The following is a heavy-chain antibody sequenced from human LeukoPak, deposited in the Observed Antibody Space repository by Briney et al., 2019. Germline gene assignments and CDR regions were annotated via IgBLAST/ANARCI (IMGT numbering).Heavy chain of an antibody. J-gene: IGHJ4*02. D-gene: IGHD3-22*01. V-gene: IGHV3-15*01. CDR2: IKSKTDGGTT. Sequence: GGSLRLSCAASGFTFSSYGMTWVRQAPGKGLEWVGRIKSKTDGGTTDYAAPVKGRFTISRDDSKNTLYLQMNSLKTEDTAVYYCTTDLSVSYYDSSGYHDYWGQGTLVTVSS. CDR1: GFTFSSYG. CDR3: TTDLSVSYYDSSGYHDY.